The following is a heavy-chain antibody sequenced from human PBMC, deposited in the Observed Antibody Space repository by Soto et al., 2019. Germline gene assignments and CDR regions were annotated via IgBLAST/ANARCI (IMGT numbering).Heavy chain of an antibody. CDR1: GYTFTSYG. D-gene: IGHD6-13*01. Sequence: ASVKVSCKASGYTFTSYGLSWVRQAPGQGLEWMGWISANNGNTNYAQKLQGRVTMTTDTSTSTAYMELRSLRSDDTAVYYCARVDIAADGNWFDPWGQGTLVTV. V-gene: IGHV1-18*01. CDR2: ISANNGNT. CDR3: ARVDIAADGNWFDP. J-gene: IGHJ5*02.